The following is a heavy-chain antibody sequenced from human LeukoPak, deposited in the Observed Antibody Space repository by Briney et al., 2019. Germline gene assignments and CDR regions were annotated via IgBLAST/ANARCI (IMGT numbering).Heavy chain of an antibody. D-gene: IGHD1-26*01. J-gene: IGHJ6*02. CDR1: GFTFSSYG. CDR2: ISYDGSNK. CDR3: AKAVGASYYYGLDV. Sequence: PGGSLRLSCAASGFTFSSYGMHWVRQAPGKGLEWVAVISYDGSNKYYADSVKGRFTISRDNSMDTLYLQMNSLRAEDTALYHCAKAVGASYYYGLDVWGQGTTVTVSS. V-gene: IGHV3-30*18.